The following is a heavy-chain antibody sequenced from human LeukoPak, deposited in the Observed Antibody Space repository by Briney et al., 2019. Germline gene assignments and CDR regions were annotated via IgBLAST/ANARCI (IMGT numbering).Heavy chain of an antibody. V-gene: IGHV3-21*01. Sequence: GGSPRLSCAASGFTFSSYGMNWVRQAPGKGLEWVSSISSSGTYINFADSVKGRFTISRDNAKNSLYLQMNSLRAEDTALYYCAREQSYSEEIVVVNPPFDYWGQGTLVTVSS. J-gene: IGHJ4*02. D-gene: IGHD2-21*01. CDR2: ISSSGTYI. CDR1: GFTFSSYG. CDR3: AREQSYSEEIVVVNPPFDY.